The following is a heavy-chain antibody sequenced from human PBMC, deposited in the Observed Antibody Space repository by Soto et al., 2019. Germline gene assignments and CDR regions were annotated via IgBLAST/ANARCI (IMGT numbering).Heavy chain of an antibody. CDR1: GFTFSSYA. V-gene: IGHV3-23*01. CDR3: AKNPPVIGFNYYYGMDV. Sequence: VGSLRLSCAASGFTFSSYAMSWVRQAPGKGLEWVSAISGSGGSTYYADSVKGRFTISRDNSKNTLYLQMNSLRAEDTAVYYCAKNPPVIGFNYYYGMDVWGQGTTVTVSS. CDR2: ISGSGGST. D-gene: IGHD2-21*01. J-gene: IGHJ6*02.